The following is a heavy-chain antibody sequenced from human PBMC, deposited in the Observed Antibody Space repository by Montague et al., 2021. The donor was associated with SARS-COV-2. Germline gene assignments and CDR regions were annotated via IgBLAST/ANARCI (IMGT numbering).Heavy chain of an antibody. V-gene: IGHV4-34*01. D-gene: IGHD4-11*01. CDR2: INHSGST. CDR3: ACGEITTRGLIYYYGMDV. Sequence: SETLSLTCAVYGGSFSGYYWTWIRQSPRKGLEWIGEINHSGSTNYNPSLKSRVTISVDTSKNLFSLKLSSVTAADTAVYYCACGEITTRGLIYYYGMDVWGQGTTVTVSS. CDR1: GGSFSGYY. J-gene: IGHJ6*02.